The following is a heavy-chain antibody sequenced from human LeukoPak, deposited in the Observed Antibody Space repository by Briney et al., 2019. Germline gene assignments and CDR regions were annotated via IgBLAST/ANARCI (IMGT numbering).Heavy chain of an antibody. Sequence: GAPVKVSCKASGYTFTNYGIIWVRQAPGRGLEWMGWNSAYNDNTNYAQKFQARVTMTTDTSTNTAYMELRSLTSDATAVYYCARTFYDFWSGFSNYDSFHIWGQGTLVTVSS. CDR3: ARTFYDFWSGFSNYDSFHI. CDR2: NSAYNDNT. J-gene: IGHJ3*02. D-gene: IGHD3-3*01. V-gene: IGHV1-18*01. CDR1: GYTFTNYG.